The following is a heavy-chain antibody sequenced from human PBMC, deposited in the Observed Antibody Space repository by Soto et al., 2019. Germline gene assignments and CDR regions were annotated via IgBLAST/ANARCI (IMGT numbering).Heavy chain of an antibody. CDR1: GYTFTSYD. CDR2: MNPNSGNT. Sequence: QVQLVQSGAEVKKPGASVKVSCKASGYTFTSYDINWVRQATGQGLEWMGWMNPNSGNTGYAQKFQGRVTMTRNTSISTAYMELSSLRSDDTAVYYCARVVVVVVAATRDDAFDIWGQGTMVTVSS. CDR3: ARVVVVVVAATRDDAFDI. J-gene: IGHJ3*02. D-gene: IGHD2-15*01. V-gene: IGHV1-8*01.